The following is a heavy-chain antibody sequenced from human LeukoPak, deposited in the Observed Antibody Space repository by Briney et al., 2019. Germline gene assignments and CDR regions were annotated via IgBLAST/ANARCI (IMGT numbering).Heavy chain of an antibody. D-gene: IGHD6-13*01. CDR1: GFTVSSNY. Sequence: GGSLRLSCAASGFTVSSNYMSWVRQAPGKGLEWVSVIYSGGSTCYADSVKGRFTISRDNSKNTLYLQMNSLRAEDTAVYYCASGYSSSWPFDYWGQGTLVTVSS. V-gene: IGHV3-53*01. J-gene: IGHJ4*02. CDR2: IYSGGST. CDR3: ASGYSSSWPFDY.